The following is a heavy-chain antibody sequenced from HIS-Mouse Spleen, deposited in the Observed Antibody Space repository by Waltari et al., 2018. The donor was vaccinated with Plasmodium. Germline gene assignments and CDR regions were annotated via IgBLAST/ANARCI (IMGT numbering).Heavy chain of an antibody. CDR3: ASSWYWYFDL. D-gene: IGHD6-13*01. CDR1: GFTFSSYW. J-gene: IGHJ2*01. Sequence: EVQLVESGGGLVQPGGSLRLSCAASGFTFSSYWVSGVRQAPGKGLDGVYNIKQDGIEKYYVDSVKGRFTISRDNAKNSLYLQMNSLRAEDTAVYYCASSWYWYFDLWGRGTLVTVSS. CDR2: IKQDGIEK. V-gene: IGHV3-7*01.